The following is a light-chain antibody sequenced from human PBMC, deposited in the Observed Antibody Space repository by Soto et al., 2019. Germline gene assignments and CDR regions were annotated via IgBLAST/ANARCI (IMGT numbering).Light chain of an antibody. CDR3: SSFAGSNNLV. Sequence: QSVLTQPPSASGSPGQSVTISCTGTSSDVGVYKYVSWYQQHPGKAPKLMIFDVNKRPSRVPDRFSGSKSGNTASLTVSGLQAEDEADYYCSSFAGSNNLVFGGGTKVTVL. V-gene: IGLV2-8*01. CDR1: SSDVGVYKY. J-gene: IGLJ3*02. CDR2: DVN.